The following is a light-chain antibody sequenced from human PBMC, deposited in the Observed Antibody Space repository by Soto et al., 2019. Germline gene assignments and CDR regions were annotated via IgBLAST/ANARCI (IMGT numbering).Light chain of an antibody. CDR2: GAS. CDR3: QQYNNWPRT. V-gene: IGKV3-15*01. CDR1: QTVSITY. Sequence: EVVMRQSPATLSVSPGESATLSCRASQTVSITYLTWYQQKPGQAPRLLIYGASTRATGIPARFSGSGSGTEFTLTISSLQSEDFAVYYCQQYNNWPRTFGQGTKVDIK. J-gene: IGKJ1*01.